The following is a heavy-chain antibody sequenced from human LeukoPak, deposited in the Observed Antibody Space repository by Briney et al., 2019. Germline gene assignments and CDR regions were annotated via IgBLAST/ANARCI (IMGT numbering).Heavy chain of an antibody. Sequence: RGSLRLSCAASGFTFSSYSMNWVRQAPGKGLEWVSVISSSGGSTYYADSVKGRFTISRDNAKNSLYLQMNSLRAEDTAVYYCARADYYYYYMDVWGKGTTVTVSS. CDR1: GFTFSSYS. CDR3: ARADYYYYYMDV. D-gene: IGHD6-19*01. CDR2: ISSSGGST. J-gene: IGHJ6*03. V-gene: IGHV3-48*01.